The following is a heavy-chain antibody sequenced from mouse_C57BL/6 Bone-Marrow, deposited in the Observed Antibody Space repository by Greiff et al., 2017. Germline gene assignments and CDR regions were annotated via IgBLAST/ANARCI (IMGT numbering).Heavy chain of an antibody. CDR2: IYPRSGNT. CDR1: GYTFTSYG. J-gene: IGHJ2*01. Sequence: QVQLKQSGAELARPGASVKLSCKASGYTFTSYGISWVKQRTGQGLEWIGEIYPRSGNTYYNEKFKGKATLTADKSSSTAYMELRSLTSEDSAVYFCARSHYDYGNYFDYWGQGTTLTVSS. V-gene: IGHV1-81*01. D-gene: IGHD1-1*01. CDR3: ARSHYDYGNYFDY.